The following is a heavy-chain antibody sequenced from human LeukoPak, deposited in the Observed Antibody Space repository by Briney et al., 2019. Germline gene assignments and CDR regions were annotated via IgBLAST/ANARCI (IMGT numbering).Heavy chain of an antibody. V-gene: IGHV3-30*18. CDR2: ISYDGSNK. CDR1: GFTFSSYG. J-gene: IGHJ4*02. CDR3: AKDLERHIVVVTASAVDY. Sequence: GGSLRLSCAAPGFTFSSYGMHWVRQAPGKGLEWVAVISYDGSNKYYADSVKGRFTISSDNSKNTLYLQMNSLRAEDTAVYYCAKDLERHIVVVTASAVDYWGQGTLVTVSS. D-gene: IGHD2-21*02.